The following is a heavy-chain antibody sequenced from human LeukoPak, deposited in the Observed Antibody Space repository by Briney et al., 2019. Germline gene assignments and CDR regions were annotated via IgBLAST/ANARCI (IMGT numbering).Heavy chain of an antibody. CDR3: ARRRLGYCSSTSCYIHYYYGMDV. CDR1: GGSFSGYY. Sequence: SETLSLTCAVYGGSFSGYYWSWIRQPPGQGLEWIGEINQSGSTNYNPSLKSRVTISVDTSKNQFSLKLSSVTAADTAVYYCARRRLGYCSSTSCYIHYYYGMDVWGQGTTVTVSS. V-gene: IGHV4-34*01. J-gene: IGHJ6*02. D-gene: IGHD2-2*01. CDR2: INQSGST.